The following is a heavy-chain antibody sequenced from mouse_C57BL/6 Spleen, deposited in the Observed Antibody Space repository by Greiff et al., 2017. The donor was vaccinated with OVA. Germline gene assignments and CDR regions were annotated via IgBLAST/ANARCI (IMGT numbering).Heavy chain of an antibody. V-gene: IGHV1-53*01. CDR3: ARSRYDYDGYYFDY. D-gene: IGHD2-4*01. J-gene: IGHJ2*01. Sequence: QVQLQQPGTELVKPGASVKLSCKASGYTFTSYWMHWVKQRPGQGLEWIGNINPSNGGTNYNEKFKSKATLTVDKSSSTAYMQLSSLTSEDSSVYYCARSRYDYDGYYFDYWGQGTTLTVSS. CDR2: INPSNGGT. CDR1: GYTFTSYW.